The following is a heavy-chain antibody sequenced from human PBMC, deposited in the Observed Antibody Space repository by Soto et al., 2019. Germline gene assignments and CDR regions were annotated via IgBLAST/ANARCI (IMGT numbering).Heavy chain of an antibody. J-gene: IGHJ4*02. V-gene: IGHV3-23*01. CDR1: GFTFSNYA. Sequence: EVQVLESGGDLVQPGGSLRLSCAASGFTFSNYAMTWVRQAPGKGLEWVSTISGSGDSIYYADSVKGRFTISRDNSENTLYLQMISLRADDWAVYYCSTGRQMGYWGQGTLVIVSS. CDR2: ISGSGDSI. CDR3: STGRQMGY. D-gene: IGHD7-27*01.